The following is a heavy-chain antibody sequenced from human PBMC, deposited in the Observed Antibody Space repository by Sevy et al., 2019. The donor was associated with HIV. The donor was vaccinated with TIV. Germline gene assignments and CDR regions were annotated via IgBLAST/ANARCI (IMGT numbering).Heavy chain of an antibody. V-gene: IGHV3-21*01. CDR1: GFTFSTYT. D-gene: IGHD3-10*01. CDR2: ISSSSNYI. Sequence: GGSLRLSCAASGFTFSTYTMNWVRQAPGKGLEWVSSISSSSNYIYYADSLKGRFPISRDNAKNSVYIQMNSLRAEDTAVDYCARPYGSGSWEAFDIWGQGTMVTVSS. CDR3: ARPYGSGSWEAFDI. J-gene: IGHJ3*02.